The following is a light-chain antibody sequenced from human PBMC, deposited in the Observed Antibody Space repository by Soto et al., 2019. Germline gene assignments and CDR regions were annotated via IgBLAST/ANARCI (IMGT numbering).Light chain of an antibody. Sequence: EIVLTQSPATLSLSPGERATLSCRASQSVSSYLAWYQRKPGQAPRLLIYDASNRATGIPARFSGSGSGTDFTLTISSLEPEDFAVYYCQQRSNWPSYTFGQGNKLEIK. J-gene: IGKJ2*01. V-gene: IGKV3-11*01. CDR3: QQRSNWPSYT. CDR1: QSVSSY. CDR2: DAS.